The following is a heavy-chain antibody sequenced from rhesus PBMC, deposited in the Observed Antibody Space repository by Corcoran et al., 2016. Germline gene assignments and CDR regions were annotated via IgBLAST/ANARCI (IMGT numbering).Heavy chain of an antibody. J-gene: IGHJ5-1*01. Sequence: QLQLQESGPGLVKPTETLSRTCVVLGNSISTTYRSWIRQAPGKGLEWIGYIGGNCGSTNYNPSLKIRVSLSVDTSTNQLSLKLSSVTAADTAVYYCARRGDRFDVWGPGVLVTVSS. CDR2: IGGNCGST. CDR3: ARRGDRFDV. D-gene: IGHD2-33*01. CDR1: GNSISTTY. V-gene: IGHV4-169*01.